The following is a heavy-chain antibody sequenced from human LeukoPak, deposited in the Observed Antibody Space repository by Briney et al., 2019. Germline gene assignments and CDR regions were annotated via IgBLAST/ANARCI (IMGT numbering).Heavy chain of an antibody. Sequence: GGSLRLSCAASGFTFSSYSMNWVRQAPGKGLEWVSSISSSSSYIYYADSVKGRFTISRDNAKNSLYLQMNSLRAEDTAVYYCARFGYVWGSYRFSPFDYWGQGTLVTVSS. CDR1: GFTFSSYS. CDR2: ISSSSSYI. D-gene: IGHD3-16*02. CDR3: ARFGYVWGSYRFSPFDY. J-gene: IGHJ4*02. V-gene: IGHV3-21*01.